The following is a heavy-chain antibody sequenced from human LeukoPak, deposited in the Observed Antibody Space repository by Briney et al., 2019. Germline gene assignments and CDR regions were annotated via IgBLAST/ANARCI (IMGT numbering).Heavy chain of an antibody. J-gene: IGHJ3*02. D-gene: IGHD3-22*01. CDR2: IYPGDSDT. V-gene: IGHV5-51*01. Sequence: HGESLKISCKGSGSSFTSYWIGWVRQLPGKGLEWMGIIYPGDSDTRYSPPFQGQVTISADKSISTAYLQWSSLKASDTAMYYCARRSDSIGAFDIWGQGTMVTVSS. CDR3: ARRSDSIGAFDI. CDR1: GSSFTSYW.